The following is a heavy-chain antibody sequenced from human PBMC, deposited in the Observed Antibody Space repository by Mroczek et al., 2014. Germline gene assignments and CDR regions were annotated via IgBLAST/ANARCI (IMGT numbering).Heavy chain of an antibody. CDR2: IYISGST. CDR1: GGSISSGSYY. Sequence: QVQLQQWGPGLVKPSQTLSLTCTVSGGSISSGSYYWSWIRQPAGKGLEWIGHIYISGSTNYNPSLKSRVTMSVDTSKNQVSLKLSSVTAADTAVYYCARGKRQHAQSGFDPWGQGTLVTVSS. V-gene: IGHV4-61*02. CDR3: ARGKRQHAQSGFDP. D-gene: IGHD6-13*01. J-gene: IGHJ5*02.